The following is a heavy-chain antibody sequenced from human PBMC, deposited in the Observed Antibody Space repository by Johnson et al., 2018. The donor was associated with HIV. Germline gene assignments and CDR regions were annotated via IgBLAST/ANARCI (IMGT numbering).Heavy chain of an antibody. J-gene: IGHJ3*02. CDR1: GFTFGDYA. D-gene: IGHD1-26*01. CDR2: IYSGGGT. Sequence: VQLVESGGGVVQPGRSLRLSCAASGFTFGDYAMSWFRQAPGKGLECVSVIYSGGGTYYAYSVKGRFTISRDNAKNSLYLQMNSLRAEDTAVYYCAKPLRWDFAVDAFDIWGQGTMVTVSS. CDR3: AKPLRWDFAVDAFDI. V-gene: IGHV3-66*01.